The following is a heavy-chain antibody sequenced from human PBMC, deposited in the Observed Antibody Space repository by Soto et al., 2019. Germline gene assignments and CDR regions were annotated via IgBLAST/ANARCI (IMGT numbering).Heavy chain of an antibody. J-gene: IGHJ4*02. CDR2: TYYRSKWFN. CDR1: RDSVSTDSAT. D-gene: IGHD1-26*01. Sequence: SPTLSLTCAISRDSVSTDSATWTWIRQSPSRGLEWLGRTYYRSKWFNDYAVSLRGRITINPDTSKNQFSLQLNSVTAEDTAVYYCVRLVGSSYFDFWGQGTPVTVSS. CDR3: VRLVGSSYFDF. V-gene: IGHV6-1*01.